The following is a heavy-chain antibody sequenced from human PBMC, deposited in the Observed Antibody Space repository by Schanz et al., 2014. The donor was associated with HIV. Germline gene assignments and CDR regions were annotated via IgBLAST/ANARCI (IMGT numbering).Heavy chain of an antibody. CDR1: GFPFRNYG. CDR3: ARVSRPYSSGWYNVDY. J-gene: IGHJ4*02. V-gene: IGHV3-33*01. Sequence: QVHLVESGGGVVQPGKSLRLSCAASGFPFRNYGIHLVRQAPGKGLSWVAVIWFDGTQKIYADSVKGRFTISRDDSANTVHLQMSSVRAEDTGVYFCARVSRPYSSGWYNVDYWGQGTLVTVSS. CDR2: IWFDGTQK. D-gene: IGHD6-19*01.